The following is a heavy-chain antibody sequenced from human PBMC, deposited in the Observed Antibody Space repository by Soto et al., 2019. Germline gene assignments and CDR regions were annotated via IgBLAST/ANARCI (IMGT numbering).Heavy chain of an antibody. J-gene: IGHJ6*02. D-gene: IGHD2-21*01. CDR2: ISWDGGST. CDR3: ARVRIVISGNSGYYYYGMDV. Sequence: GGSLRLSCAASGFTFDDYAMHWVRHAPGQGLEWVSLISWDGGSTYYADSVKGRFTISRDNSKNSLYLQMNSLRSEDTAVYYCARVRIVISGNSGYYYYGMDVWGQGTTVTVSS. V-gene: IGHV3-43D*04. CDR1: GFTFDDYA.